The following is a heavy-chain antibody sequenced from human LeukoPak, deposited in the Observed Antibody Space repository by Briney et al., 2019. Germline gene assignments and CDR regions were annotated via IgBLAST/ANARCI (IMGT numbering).Heavy chain of an antibody. CDR1: GFTFSSYS. V-gene: IGHV3-21*01. CDR2: ISSSSSYI. D-gene: IGHD3-10*01. CDR3: ARARITMVRGVIKSLDY. Sequence: GGSLRLSCAASGFTFSSYSMNWVRQAPGKGLEWVSSISSSSSYIYYADSVKGRFTISRDSAKNSLYLQMNSLRAEDTAVYYCARARITMVRGVIKSLDYWGQGTLVTVSS. J-gene: IGHJ4*02.